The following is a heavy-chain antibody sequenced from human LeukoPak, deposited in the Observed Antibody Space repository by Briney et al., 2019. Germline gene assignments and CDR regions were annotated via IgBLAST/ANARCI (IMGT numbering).Heavy chain of an antibody. J-gene: IGHJ5*02. CDR2: IYPGDSDT. CDR3: ARGIYGSGSYYNVFEWFDP. CDR1: GYSFTIYW. Sequence: GESLKISCKGSGYSFTIYWIGWVRQMPGKGLEWMGIIYPGDSDTRYSPSFQGQVTISADKSISTAYLQWSSLKASDTAMYYCARGIYGSGSYYNVFEWFDPWGQGTLVTVSS. V-gene: IGHV5-51*01. D-gene: IGHD3-10*01.